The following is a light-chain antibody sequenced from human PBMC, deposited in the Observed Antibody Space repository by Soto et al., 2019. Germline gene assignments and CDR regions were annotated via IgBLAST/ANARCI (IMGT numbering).Light chain of an antibody. Sequence: QSVLAQPASVSGSPGQSITISCTATSSDVGSHNYVSWYQQLPGKAPKLIIFEASNRPSGVSNRFSGSKSGSTASLTISGRQAEDEADYYCCSNAAGSTYVFGSGTKVTVL. CDR3: CSNAAGSTYV. CDR1: SSDVGSHNY. J-gene: IGLJ1*01. V-gene: IGLV2-23*01. CDR2: EAS.